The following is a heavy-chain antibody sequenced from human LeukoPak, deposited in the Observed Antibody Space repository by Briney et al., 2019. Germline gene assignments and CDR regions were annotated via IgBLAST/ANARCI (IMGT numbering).Heavy chain of an antibody. Sequence: ASVKVSCKASGYTFSTYVISWVRQAPGQGPEWMGWIIAYNGNTNYAQNLQGRVTMTTATSTSTAYMELRGLRSPDTAVYYCARGSSGSEFDYWGQGTLVTVSS. CDR3: ARGSSGSEFDY. D-gene: IGHD3-22*01. J-gene: IGHJ4*02. CDR2: IIAYNGNT. CDR1: GYTFSTYV. V-gene: IGHV1-18*01.